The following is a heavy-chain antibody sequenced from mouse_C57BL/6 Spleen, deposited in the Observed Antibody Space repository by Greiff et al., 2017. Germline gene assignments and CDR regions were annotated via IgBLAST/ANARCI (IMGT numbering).Heavy chain of an antibody. V-gene: IGHV1-64*01. CDR1: GYTFTSYW. D-gene: IGHD3-3*01. CDR3: ARSREDLDY. CDR2: IHPNSGST. Sequence: VQLQQPGAELVKPGASVKLSCKASGYTFTSYWMHWVKQRPGQGLEWIGMIHPNSGSTNYNETFKSKATLTVAKSSSPAYIQLSSVTSEGAGVYYCARSREDLDYWGQGTTLTVSS. J-gene: IGHJ2*01.